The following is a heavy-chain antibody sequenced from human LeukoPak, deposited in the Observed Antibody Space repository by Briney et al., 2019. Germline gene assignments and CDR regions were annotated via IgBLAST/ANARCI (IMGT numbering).Heavy chain of an antibody. CDR2: IYTSGST. J-gene: IGHJ4*02. CDR1: GGSISSYY. CDR3: ARGNLYGSGSYFVDY. Sequence: PSETLSLTCTVSGGSISSYYWSWIRQPAGKGLEWIGRIYTSGSTNYNPSLKSRVTMSVDTSKNQFSLKLSSVTAADTAVYYCARGNLYGSGSYFVDYWGQGTLVTVSS. V-gene: IGHV4-4*07. D-gene: IGHD3-10*01.